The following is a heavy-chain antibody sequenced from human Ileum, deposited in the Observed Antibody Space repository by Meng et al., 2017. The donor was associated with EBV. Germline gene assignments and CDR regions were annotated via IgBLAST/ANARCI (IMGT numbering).Heavy chain of an antibody. D-gene: IGHD2-15*01. V-gene: IGHV4-59*08. Sequence: QVQLQGAGPGLVKPSEPLSLTCTVSGGSISSYCWSWLRQPPGKGLEWIGYISYSGSTNYNPSLKRRVTISVDTSKNQFSLNLSSVTAADTAVYYCARGGWSLDYWGQGTLVTVSS. CDR2: ISYSGST. CDR1: GGSISSYC. CDR3: ARGGWSLDY. J-gene: IGHJ4*02.